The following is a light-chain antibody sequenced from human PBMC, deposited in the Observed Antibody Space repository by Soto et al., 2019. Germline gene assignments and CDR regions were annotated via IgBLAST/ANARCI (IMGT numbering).Light chain of an antibody. Sequence: DFVMTQSLYSLAVSLGERATINCKSSQSXLSTSNNKNYLAWFQHKPGQPPKLVIYWASVRASGVPDRFSGSGSGTDFTLTISSLQAEDVAVYYCQQYHSDPITFGQGTRLEIK. V-gene: IGKV4-1*01. CDR3: QQYHSDPIT. CDR1: QSXLSTSNNKNY. CDR2: WAS. J-gene: IGKJ5*01.